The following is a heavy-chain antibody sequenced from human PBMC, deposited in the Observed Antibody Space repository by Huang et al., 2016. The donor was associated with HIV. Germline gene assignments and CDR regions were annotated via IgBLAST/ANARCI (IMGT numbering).Heavy chain of an antibody. CDR2: RSYDGSNK. V-gene: IGHV3-30*18. Sequence: QVQLVESGGGVVQPGRSLRLSCAASGFSFSNYGMHWVRQAPGKGLEWGAVRSYDGSNKYFGDSVKGRFTISRDNPRNTLYLQMDSLRAEDTAIYYCAKVGVLQWFGQLTPEHYNYYYMDVWGKGTTVTVSS. J-gene: IGHJ6*03. CDR1: GFSFSNYG. D-gene: IGHD3-10*01. CDR3: AKVGVLQWFGQLTPEHYNYYYMDV.